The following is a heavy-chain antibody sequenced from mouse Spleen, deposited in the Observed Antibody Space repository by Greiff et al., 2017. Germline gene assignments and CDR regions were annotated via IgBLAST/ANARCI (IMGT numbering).Heavy chain of an antibody. V-gene: IGHV5-9*04. Sequence: EVKLVESGGGLVKLGGSLKLSCAASGFTFSSYAMSWVRQTPEKRLEWVATISSGGGNTYYPDSVKGRFTISRDNAKNTLYLQMSSLKSEDTAMYYCARQGTANYFDYWGQGTTLTVSS. CDR3: ARQGTANYFDY. CDR2: ISSGGGNT. D-gene: IGHD3-3*01. J-gene: IGHJ2*01. CDR1: GFTFSSYA.